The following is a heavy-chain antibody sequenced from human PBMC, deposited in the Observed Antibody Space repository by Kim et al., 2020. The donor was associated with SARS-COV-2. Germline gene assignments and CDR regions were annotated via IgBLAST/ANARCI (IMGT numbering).Heavy chain of an antibody. CDR2: IYYSGST. V-gene: IGHV4-39*01. J-gene: IGHJ5*02. CDR3: ARPGKGYNWFDP. CDR1: GGSISSSSYY. Sequence: SETLSLTCTVSGGSISSSSYYWGWIRQPPGKGLEWIGSIYYSGSTYYNPSLKSRVTISVDTSKNQFSLKLSSVTAADTAVYYCARPGKGYNWFDPWGQGTLVTVSS.